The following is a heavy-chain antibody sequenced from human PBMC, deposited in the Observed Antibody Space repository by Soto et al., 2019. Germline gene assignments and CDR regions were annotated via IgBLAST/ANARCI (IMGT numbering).Heavy chain of an antibody. CDR3: ARIIYSGSYTDAFDI. CDR2: ISAYNGNT. J-gene: IGHJ3*02. V-gene: IGHV1-18*01. CDR1: GYTFTSYG. Sequence: AASVKVSCKASGYTFTSYGIRWVRQAPGQGREWMGWISAYNGNTNYAQKLQGRVTMTTDTSTSTAYMELRSLRSDDTAVYYCARIIYSGSYTDAFDIWGQGTMVTVSS. D-gene: IGHD1-26*01.